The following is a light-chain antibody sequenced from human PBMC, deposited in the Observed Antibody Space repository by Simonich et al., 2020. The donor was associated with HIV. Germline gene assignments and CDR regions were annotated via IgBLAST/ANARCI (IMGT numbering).Light chain of an antibody. Sequence: QSALTQPASVSGSPGQSSTISCTGTSSDVGGYNYVSWYQQHPGKAPKVMIYDVSKRPSGVSTRFSGSKSGNTASLTISVLQAEDEADYYCSSYTSSSTYVFGGGTKLTVL. CDR2: DVS. CDR3: SSYTSSSTYV. J-gene: IGLJ3*02. V-gene: IGLV2-14*01. CDR1: SSDVGGYNY.